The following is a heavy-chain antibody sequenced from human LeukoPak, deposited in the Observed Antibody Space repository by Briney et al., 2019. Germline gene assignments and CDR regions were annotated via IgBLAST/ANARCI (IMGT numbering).Heavy chain of an antibody. CDR3: ARDDNYGIFVNVDY. CDR2: ISTSTGDT. Sequence: ASVKVSCKTSGYSFILYWISWVRQAPGQGPEWIGWISTSTGDTKYTQKFQGRVTLTTDTSTSTAYMELSSLRSDDTAVYYCARDDNYGIFVNVDYWGQGTLVTVSS. CDR1: GYSFILYW. J-gene: IGHJ4*02. D-gene: IGHD4-11*01. V-gene: IGHV1-18*01.